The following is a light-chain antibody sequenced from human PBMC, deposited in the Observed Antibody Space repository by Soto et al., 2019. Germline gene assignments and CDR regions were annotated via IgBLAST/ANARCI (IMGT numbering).Light chain of an antibody. CDR1: SSNIGQNL. J-gene: IGLJ7*01. CDR2: DND. Sequence: QSVLTQPPSVSAAPGQTGPISFAGSSSNIGQNLVFWYQPLPVTAPKLLIYDNDKRPSGIPDRLSGSTSGTSATLGITGLQTGDEANYYCGTWESSLSAGVFGGGTQLTVL. V-gene: IGLV1-51*01. CDR3: GTWESSLSAGV.